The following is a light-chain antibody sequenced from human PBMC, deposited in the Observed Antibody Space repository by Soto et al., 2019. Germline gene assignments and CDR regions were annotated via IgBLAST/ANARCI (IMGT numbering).Light chain of an antibody. J-gene: IGKJ1*01. CDR3: QQYGNSPWT. V-gene: IGKV3-20*01. CDR1: QSVSSSY. CDR2: GAS. Sequence: VLTQSPGTLALSRGERATLSCRASQSVSSSYLAWYQHRPGQAPRLLIFGASSRATGIPDRFSGTGSGTDFTLTISRLEPEDFAVYYCQQYGNSPWTFGQGTKVEIK.